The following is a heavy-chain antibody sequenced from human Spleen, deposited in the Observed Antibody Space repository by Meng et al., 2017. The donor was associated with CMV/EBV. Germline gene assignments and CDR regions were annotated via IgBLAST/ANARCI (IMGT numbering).Heavy chain of an antibody. CDR3: ARDRDSSGWYIFDY. Sequence: ASVKVSCKTSGYTFTDCFIDWVRQAPGQGLEWMGWINPHTGTTHYAQNFQGRVTMTRDTSISTVYMELTNLRSDDTAFYYCARDRDSSGWYIFDYWGQGSLVTVSS. CDR2: INPHTGTT. V-gene: IGHV1-2*02. D-gene: IGHD6-19*01. J-gene: IGHJ4*02. CDR1: GYTFTDCF.